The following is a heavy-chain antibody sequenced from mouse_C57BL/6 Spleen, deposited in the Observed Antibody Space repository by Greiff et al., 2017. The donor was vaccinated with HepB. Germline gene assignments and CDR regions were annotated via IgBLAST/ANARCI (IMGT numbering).Heavy chain of an antibody. CDR2: ISYDGSN. J-gene: IGHJ2*01. CDR3: ARVDYGSSYDY. CDR1: GYSITSGYY. D-gene: IGHD1-1*01. V-gene: IGHV3-6*01. Sequence: EESGPGLVKPSQSLSLTCSVTGYSITSGYYWNWIRQFPGNKLEWMGYISYDGSNNYNPSLKNRISITRDTSKNQFFLKLNSVTTEDTATYYCARVDYGSSYDYWGQGTTLTVSS.